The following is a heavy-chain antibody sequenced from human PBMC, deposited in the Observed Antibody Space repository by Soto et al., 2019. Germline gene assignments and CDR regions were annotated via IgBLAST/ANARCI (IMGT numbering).Heavy chain of an antibody. J-gene: IGHJ4*02. V-gene: IGHV1-46*01. CDR2: ANPHDNRA. D-gene: IGHD3-10*01. CDR3: GRAARGVVGLLEV. CDR1: GYMFTDYY. Sequence: QAQLVQSAAEVKKPGASVKLSCRASGYMFTDYYIHWVRQAPGQGLQWIGLANPHDNRARYAQNFHGRVTMASDTSTRTTFMELTSLTSEDAAVYYCGRAARGVVGLLEVWGQGTLISVSS.